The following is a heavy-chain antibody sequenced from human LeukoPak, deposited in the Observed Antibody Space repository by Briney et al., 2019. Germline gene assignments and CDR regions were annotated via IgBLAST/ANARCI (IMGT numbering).Heavy chain of an antibody. Sequence: GRSLRPSRAASAVTFGSYSTNWVRQAPGKGLEWVSSISSWSKYIYNEDSVKGRFTISRDNAKHSLYLKMNSLSAEDTAVYYCARRVMGARDAFDIWGQGTRVTVSS. D-gene: IGHD1-26*01. J-gene: IGHJ3*02. CDR3: ARRVMGARDAFDI. V-gene: IGHV3-21*01. CDR2: ISSWSKYI. CDR1: AVTFGSYS.